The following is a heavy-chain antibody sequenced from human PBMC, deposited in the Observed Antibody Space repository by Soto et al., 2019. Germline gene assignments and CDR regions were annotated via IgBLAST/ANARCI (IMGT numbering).Heavy chain of an antibody. CDR2: INTNTGNP. V-gene: IGHV7-4-1*01. J-gene: IGHJ6*02. Sequence: GASVKVSCKASGYTFTSYAMNWVRQAPGLGLEWMGWINTNTGNPTYAQGFTGRFVFSLDTSVSTAYLQICSPKAEDTAVYYCARGTLYYDFWSGYYGTYYYGMDVWGQGTTVTVSS. D-gene: IGHD3-3*01. CDR3: ARGTLYYDFWSGYYGTYYYGMDV. CDR1: GYTFTSYA.